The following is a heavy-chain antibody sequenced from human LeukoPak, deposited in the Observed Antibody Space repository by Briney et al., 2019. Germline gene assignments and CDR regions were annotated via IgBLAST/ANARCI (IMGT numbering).Heavy chain of an antibody. CDR2: IIPIFGTA. J-gene: IGHJ4*02. Sequence: SVKVSCKASGGTSSSYAISWVRQAPGQGLEWMGGIIPIFGTANYAQKFQGRVTITTDESTSTAYTELSSLRSEDTAVYYCARSRERSYYYDSSGYYGFDYWGQGTLVTVSS. CDR3: ARSRERSYYYDSSGYYGFDY. V-gene: IGHV1-69*05. CDR1: GGTSSSYA. D-gene: IGHD3-22*01.